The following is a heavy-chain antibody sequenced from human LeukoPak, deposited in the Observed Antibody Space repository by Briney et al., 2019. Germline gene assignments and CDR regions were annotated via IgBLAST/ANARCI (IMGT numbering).Heavy chain of an antibody. D-gene: IGHD4-17*01. V-gene: IGHV4-38-2*02. CDR1: GYSISSGCY. J-gene: IGHJ4*02. CDR3: ASTTVRTGY. Sequence: SETLSLTCTVSGYSISSGCYWGWIRQPPGKGLEWIGSIYHSGSTYYNPSLKSRVTISVDTSKNQFSLKLSSVTAADTAVYYCASTTVRTGYWGQGTLVTVSS. CDR2: IYHSGST.